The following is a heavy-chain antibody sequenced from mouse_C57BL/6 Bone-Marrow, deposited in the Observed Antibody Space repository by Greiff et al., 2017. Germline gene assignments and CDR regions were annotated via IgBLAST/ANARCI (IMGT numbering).Heavy chain of an antibody. D-gene: IGHD2-4*01. CDR2: IYPRDGST. CDR3: ARLGVPYDYDVYYFDD. J-gene: IGHJ2*01. CDR1: GYTFTDHT. Sequence: QVQLQQSDAELVKPGASVKISCKVSGYTFTDHTIHWMKQRPEQGLEWIGYIYPRDGSTKYNEKFKGKATLTADKSSSTAYMQLNSLTSEDSAVYFCARLGVPYDYDVYYFDDWGQGTTLTVSS. V-gene: IGHV1-78*01.